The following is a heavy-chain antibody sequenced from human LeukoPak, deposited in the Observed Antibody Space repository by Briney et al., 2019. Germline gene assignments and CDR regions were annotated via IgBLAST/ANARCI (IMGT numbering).Heavy chain of an antibody. V-gene: IGHV3-30-3*01. CDR1: GFTFSSYA. CDR2: ISNDGNTK. CDR3: ARDYGSHGEYFDH. D-gene: IGHD3-10*01. Sequence: QPGRSLRLSCAASGFTFSSYAMHWVRQAPGKGLEWVALISNDGNTKYYADSVKGRFTISRDNSKNTLYLQLNSLRDEDTAVYYCARDYGSHGEYFDHWGQGTLVTVSS. J-gene: IGHJ4*02.